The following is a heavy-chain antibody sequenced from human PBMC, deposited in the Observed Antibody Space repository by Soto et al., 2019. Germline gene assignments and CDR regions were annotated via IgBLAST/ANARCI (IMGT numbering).Heavy chain of an antibody. J-gene: IGHJ6*03. Sequence: GASAEASCKVSGYTLTELSMHWVRQAPGKGLEWMGGFDPEDGETIYAQKFQGRVTMTEDTSTDTAYMELSSLRSEDTAVYYCATGGLETVTTPRRYYYMDVWGKGTTVTVSS. CDR1: GYTLTELS. CDR3: ATGGLETVTTPRRYYYMDV. CDR2: FDPEDGET. D-gene: IGHD4-17*01. V-gene: IGHV1-24*01.